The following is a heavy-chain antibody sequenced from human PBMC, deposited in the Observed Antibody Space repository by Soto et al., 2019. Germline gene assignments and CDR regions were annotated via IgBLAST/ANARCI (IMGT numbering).Heavy chain of an antibody. D-gene: IGHD3-3*01. V-gene: IGHV4-34*01. CDR1: GGSFSCYY. Sequence: PSETLSLTCAVYGGSFSCYYWSWIRQPPGEGLEWIGEINHSGSTNYNPSLKSRVTISVDTSKNQFSLKLSSVTAADTAVYYCARDTAPPVWIGHYDFWSGYDLWGQGTLVTVSS. CDR2: INHSGST. J-gene: IGHJ5*02. CDR3: ARDTAPPVWIGHYDFWSGYDL.